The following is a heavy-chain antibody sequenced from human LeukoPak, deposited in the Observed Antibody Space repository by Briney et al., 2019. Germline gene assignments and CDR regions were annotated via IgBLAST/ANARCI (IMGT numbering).Heavy chain of an antibody. CDR3: AKGGRYSYGPKYYFDY. D-gene: IGHD5-18*01. Sequence: GSLRLSCAASGFTFSSYGMHWVRQAPGKGLEWVAFIRYDGSNKYYADSVKGRFTISRDNSKNTLYLQMNSLRAEDTAVYYCAKGGRYSYGPKYYFDYWGQGTLVTVSS. CDR1: GFTFSSYG. J-gene: IGHJ4*02. V-gene: IGHV3-30*02. CDR2: IRYDGSNK.